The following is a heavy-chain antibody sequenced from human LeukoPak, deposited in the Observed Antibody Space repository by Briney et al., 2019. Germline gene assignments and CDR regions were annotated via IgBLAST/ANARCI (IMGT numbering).Heavy chain of an antibody. CDR1: GGSISSSSYY. Sequence: SETLSLTCTVSGGSISSSSYYWGWIRQPPGKGLEWIGSIYYSGTTYYNPSLKSRVAISADTSKNQFSLKLSSVTAADTAVYYCGRHSYRGWLQFFDYWGQGTRVTVSS. D-gene: IGHD5-24*01. CDR2: IYYSGTT. J-gene: IGHJ4*02. V-gene: IGHV4-39*01. CDR3: GRHSYRGWLQFFDY.